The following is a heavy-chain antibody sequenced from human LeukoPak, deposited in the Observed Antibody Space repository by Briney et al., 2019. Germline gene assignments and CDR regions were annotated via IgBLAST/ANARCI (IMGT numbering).Heavy chain of an antibody. CDR2: IYYRGNT. Sequence: SETLSLTCTVSGDSISSYNYFWGWIRQPPGKGLEWVGSIYYRGNTYYNPSLKSRVTLFADTSKNQFSLKVTSVTAADTAVYYCARASSGYYWDFDYWGQGALVTVSS. J-gene: IGHJ4*02. CDR3: ARASSGYYWDFDY. CDR1: GDSISSYNYF. D-gene: IGHD3-22*01. V-gene: IGHV4-39*01.